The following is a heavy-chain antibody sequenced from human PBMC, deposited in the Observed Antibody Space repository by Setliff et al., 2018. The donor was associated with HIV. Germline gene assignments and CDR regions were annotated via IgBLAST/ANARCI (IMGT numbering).Heavy chain of an antibody. Sequence: GSLRLSCAASGFTFSNYWMSWVRQAPGKGLEWVANIKKDGSEKYYVDFVKGRFTISRDNAKNSLYLQMNSLRVEDTAVYYCAREYAMAARYWGRGTLVTVSS. CDR3: AREYAMAARY. CDR2: IKKDGSEK. V-gene: IGHV3-7*03. J-gene: IGHJ4*02. D-gene: IGHD2-15*01. CDR1: GFTFSNYW.